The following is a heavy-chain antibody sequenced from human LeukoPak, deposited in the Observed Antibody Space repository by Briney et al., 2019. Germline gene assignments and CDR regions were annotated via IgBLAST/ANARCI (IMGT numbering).Heavy chain of an antibody. V-gene: IGHV4-61*01. J-gene: IGHJ4*02. D-gene: IGHD3-10*01. CDR1: GGSVSSGSYY. CDR3: ARSFGSGSYFFDY. Sequence: PSETLSLTCTVSGGSVSSGSYYWSWIRQPPGKGLEWIGYIYYSGSTNYNPSLKSRVTISVDTSRNQFSLKLSSVTAADTAVYYCARSFGSGSYFFDYWGQGTLVTASS. CDR2: IYYSGST.